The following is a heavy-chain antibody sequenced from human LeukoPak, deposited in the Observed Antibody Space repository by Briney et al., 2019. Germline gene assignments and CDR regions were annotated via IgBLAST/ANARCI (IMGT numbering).Heavy chain of an antibody. CDR1: GGTFSSYA. CDR3: ASGDTAMVTCDY. J-gene: IGHJ4*02. D-gene: IGHD5-18*01. CDR2: IIPVFGTA. V-gene: IGHV1-69*01. Sequence: GSSVKVSCKASGGTFSSYAISGVRQAPGQGLEWMGGIIPVFGTANYAQKFQGRVTITADESTSTAYMELSSLRSEDTAVYYCASGDTAMVTCDYWGQGTLVTVSS.